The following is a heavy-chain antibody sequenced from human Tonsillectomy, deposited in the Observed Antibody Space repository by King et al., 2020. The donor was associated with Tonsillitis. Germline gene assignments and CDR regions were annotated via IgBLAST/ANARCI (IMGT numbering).Heavy chain of an antibody. CDR1: GYSFTGYS. J-gene: IGHJ4*02. V-gene: IGHV1-2*06. D-gene: IGHD6-19*01. CDR2: INPDGGGA. Sequence: QLVQSGAEVKKPGASVKVSCQASGYSFTGYSIHWVRQAPGQGLEWMGRINPDGGGADYALRFEGRVTMTRDTSIRSAYLEVSSLRSDDTAIYFCARDTGGWRTFDYWGQGTLVTVSS. CDR3: ARDTGGWRTFDY.